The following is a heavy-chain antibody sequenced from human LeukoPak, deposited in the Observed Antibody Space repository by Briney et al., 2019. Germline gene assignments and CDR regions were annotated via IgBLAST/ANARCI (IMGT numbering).Heavy chain of an antibody. J-gene: IGHJ3*02. CDR1: GYSISSGYY. D-gene: IGHD6-13*01. CDR3: ARYSSSWSRDAFDI. Sequence: PSETLSLTCTASGYSISSGYYWGWIRPPPGKGLEWIGSIYHSGSTYYNPSLKSRVTISVDTSKNQFSLKMSSVTAADTAVYYCARYSSSWSRDAFDIWGQGTMVTVSS. V-gene: IGHV4-38-2*02. CDR2: IYHSGST.